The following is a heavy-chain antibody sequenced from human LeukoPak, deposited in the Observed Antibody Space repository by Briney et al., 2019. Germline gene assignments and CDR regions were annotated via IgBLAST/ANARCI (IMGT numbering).Heavy chain of an antibody. Sequence: ASVKVSCKASGYTFTGYYMHWMRQAPGQGLEWMGWINPNSGGTNYAQKFQGWVTMTRDTSISTAYLELSRLRSDDTAVYYCARSGSYGYYGMDLWGQGTTVTVSS. V-gene: IGHV1-2*04. J-gene: IGHJ6*02. CDR1: GYTFTGYY. CDR2: INPNSGGT. D-gene: IGHD1-26*01. CDR3: ARSGSYGYYGMDL.